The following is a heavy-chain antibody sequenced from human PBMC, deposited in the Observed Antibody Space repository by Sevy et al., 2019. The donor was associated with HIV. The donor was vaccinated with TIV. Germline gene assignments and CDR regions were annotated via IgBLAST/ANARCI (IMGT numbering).Heavy chain of an antibody. J-gene: IGHJ5*02. CDR2: INIYNGNI. Sequence: ASVKVSCKPSGYTFTTYGINWVRQAPGQGLEWMGWINIYNGNIIYGKKSQGRVTMTRETSTNTAYMELTRLTSDDTAVYYCARKRSLGEPSDPWGQGTLVTVSS. CDR3: ARKRSLGEPSDP. CDR1: GYTFTTYG. V-gene: IGHV1-18*01. D-gene: IGHD3-16*01.